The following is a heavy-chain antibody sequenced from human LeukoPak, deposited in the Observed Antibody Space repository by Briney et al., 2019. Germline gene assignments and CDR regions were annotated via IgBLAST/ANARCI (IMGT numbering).Heavy chain of an antibody. Sequence: SETLSLTCTVSGGSISSGGYYWSWIRQHPGKGLEWIGYIYYSGSTYYNPSLMSRVTISVDTSKNQFSLKLSSVTAADTAVYYCARDGAEDTAMVPHYYGMDVWGQGTTVTVSS. D-gene: IGHD5-18*01. V-gene: IGHV4-31*03. CDR2: IYYSGST. J-gene: IGHJ6*02. CDR3: ARDGAEDTAMVPHYYGMDV. CDR1: GGSISSGGYY.